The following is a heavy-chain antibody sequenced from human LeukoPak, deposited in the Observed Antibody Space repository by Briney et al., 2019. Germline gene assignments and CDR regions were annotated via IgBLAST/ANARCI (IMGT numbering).Heavy chain of an antibody. J-gene: IGHJ4*02. Sequence: PGGSLRLSCAASGFTFSRYSMSWVRQAPGEGLEWVSTIVDSGGSTYYADSVKGRFTISRDNSKNTLYVQMNSLRAEDTAVYYCATLLGELSFLPDWGQGTLVTVSS. D-gene: IGHD3-16*02. CDR2: IVDSGGST. V-gene: IGHV3-23*01. CDR1: GFTFSRYS. CDR3: ATLLGELSFLPD.